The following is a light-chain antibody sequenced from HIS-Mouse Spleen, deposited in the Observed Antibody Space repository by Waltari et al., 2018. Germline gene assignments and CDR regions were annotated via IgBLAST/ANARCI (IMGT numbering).Light chain of an antibody. Sequence: QSALTQPRSVSGSPGPSVTISCTGTSSDVGGYNYVSWYQQHPGKAPILMIYDVSKRPSVVPDRFSGSKSGNTASLTISGLQAEDAADYYCCSYAGSYTWVFGGGTKLTVL. V-gene: IGLV2-11*01. CDR1: SSDVGGYNY. CDR2: DVS. J-gene: IGLJ3*02. CDR3: CSYAGSYTWV.